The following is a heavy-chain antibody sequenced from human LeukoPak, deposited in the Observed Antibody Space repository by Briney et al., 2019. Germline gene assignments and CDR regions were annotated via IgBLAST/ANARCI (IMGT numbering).Heavy chain of an antibody. J-gene: IGHJ3*02. Sequence: ASVKVSCKASGYTFTGYYMHWVRQAPGQGLEWMGWINPNSGGTNYAQKFQGWVTMTRDTSISTAYMELSSLRSEDTAVYYCARDLVRGVLRFLGGAFDIWGQGTMVTVSS. CDR3: ARDLVRGVLRFLGGAFDI. D-gene: IGHD3-3*01. CDR1: GYTFTGYY. CDR2: INPNSGGT. V-gene: IGHV1-2*04.